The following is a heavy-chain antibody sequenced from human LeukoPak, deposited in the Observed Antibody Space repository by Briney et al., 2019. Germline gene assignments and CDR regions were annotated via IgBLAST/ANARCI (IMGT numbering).Heavy chain of an antibody. V-gene: IGHV3-20*04. D-gene: IGHD5-24*01. CDR2: VNWSPGSE. J-gene: IGHJ5*01. CDR3: VKDSAGDASDWLDS. Sequence: PGGSLRLSCAGSGFALKSYSLSWVRQAPGKGLEWVSSVNWSPGSEAYADSVKGRFTISRDNAKNSLYLQMNNLRIEDTALYYCVKDSAGDASDWLDSWGQGTLVTISS. CDR1: GFALKSYS.